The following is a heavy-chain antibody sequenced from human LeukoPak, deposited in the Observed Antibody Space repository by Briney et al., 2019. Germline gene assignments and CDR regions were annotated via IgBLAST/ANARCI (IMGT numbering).Heavy chain of an antibody. Sequence: PGGSLRLSCAASGFTFSSYSMNWVRQAPGKGLQWVSSISSSSNYIHYADSVKGRFTVSRDNAKNTLYLQVNNLRAEDTAVYYCARGPNSNWSGLDFWGQGTLLTVSS. D-gene: IGHD6-6*01. CDR1: GFTFSSYS. V-gene: IGHV3-21*01. J-gene: IGHJ4*02. CDR2: ISSSSNYI. CDR3: ARGPNSNWSGLDF.